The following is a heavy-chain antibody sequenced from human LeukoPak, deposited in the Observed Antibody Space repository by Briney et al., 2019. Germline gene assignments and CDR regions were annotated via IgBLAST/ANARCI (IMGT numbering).Heavy chain of an antibody. J-gene: IGHJ4*02. D-gene: IGHD4/OR15-4a*01. Sequence: GGSLRPSCAASGFTFSSYGMHWVRQAPGKGLEWVAVISYDGSNKYYADSVKGRFTISRDNSKNTLYLQMNSLRAEDTAVYYCAKDDDGYYFDYWGQGTLVTVSS. V-gene: IGHV3-30*18. CDR1: GFTFSSYG. CDR2: ISYDGSNK. CDR3: AKDDDGYYFDY.